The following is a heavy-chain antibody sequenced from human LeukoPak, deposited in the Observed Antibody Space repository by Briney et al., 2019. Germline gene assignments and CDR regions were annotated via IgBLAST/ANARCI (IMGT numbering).Heavy chain of an antibody. CDR3: ARDRGLWLGEARDAFDI. J-gene: IGHJ3*02. CDR2: ISYSGTT. D-gene: IGHD3-10*01. V-gene: IGHV4-39*07. CDR1: GDSINNNVYY. Sequence: SETLSLTRTVSGDSINNNVYYWGWIRPPPGKGLEWIAIISYSGTTYYNPSLKTRATISIDTSKNKFSLKVNSVTAADTAMYYCARDRGLWLGEARDAFDIWGQGTMVTVFS.